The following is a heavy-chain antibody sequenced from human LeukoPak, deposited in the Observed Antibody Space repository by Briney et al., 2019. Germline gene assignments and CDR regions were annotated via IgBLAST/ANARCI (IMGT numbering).Heavy chain of an antibody. D-gene: IGHD6-13*01. V-gene: IGHV3-30*18. J-gene: IGHJ4*02. CDR3: AKDGAAGNFDY. CDR2: ISYDGSNK. CDR1: GFTFSSYG. Sequence: GGSLRLSCAASGFTFSSYGMHWVRQAPGKGLEWVAVISYDGSNKYYADSVKGRFTISRDNSKNTLYLQMNSLRAEDTAVYYCAKDGAAGNFDYWGQGTLVTVSS.